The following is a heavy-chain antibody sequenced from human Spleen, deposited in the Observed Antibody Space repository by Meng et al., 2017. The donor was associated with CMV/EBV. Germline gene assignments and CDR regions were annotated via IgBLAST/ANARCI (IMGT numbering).Heavy chain of an antibody. CDR1: GFTFSSYW. Sequence: GGSLRLSCAASGFTFSSYWMSWVRQAPGKGLEWVANIKQDGSEKYYVDSVKGRFTISRDNSKNTLYLQMNSLRAEDTAVYYCAREWGDLAPYCTGGSCYLDYWGQGTQVTVSS. D-gene: IGHD2-15*01. J-gene: IGHJ4*02. V-gene: IGHV3-7*01. CDR3: AREWGDLAPYCTGGSCYLDY. CDR2: IKQDGSEK.